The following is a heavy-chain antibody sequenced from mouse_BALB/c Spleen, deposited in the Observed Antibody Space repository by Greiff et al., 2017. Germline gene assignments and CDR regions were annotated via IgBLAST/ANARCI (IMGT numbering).Heavy chain of an antibody. V-gene: IGHV3-2*02. J-gene: IGHJ1*01. CDR2: ISYSGST. D-gene: IGHD1-1*01. Sequence: VKLQESGPGLVKPSQSLSLTCTVTGYSITSDYAWNWIRQFPGNKLEWMGYISYSGSTSYNPSLKSRISITRDTSKNQFFLQLNSVTTEDTATYYCARRDYYGSSWYFDVWGAGTTVTVSS. CDR1: GYSITSDYA. CDR3: ARRDYYGSSWYFDV.